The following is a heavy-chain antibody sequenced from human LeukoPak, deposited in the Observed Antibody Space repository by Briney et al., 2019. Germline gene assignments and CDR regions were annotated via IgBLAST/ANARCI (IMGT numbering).Heavy chain of an antibody. CDR1: GITFSAYP. CDR2: IAHDGTNP. D-gene: IGHD3-3*01. CDR3: ASLWSGSYYFDS. Sequence: GRSLRLSCAASGITFSAYPMHWVRQAPGKGLEWVAVIAHDGTNPYYTDSVKGRFTISRDNSKNSLYLQMNSLRPEDTAVYHCASLWSGSYYFDSWGQGTLVTVSA. J-gene: IGHJ4*02. V-gene: IGHV3-30-3*01.